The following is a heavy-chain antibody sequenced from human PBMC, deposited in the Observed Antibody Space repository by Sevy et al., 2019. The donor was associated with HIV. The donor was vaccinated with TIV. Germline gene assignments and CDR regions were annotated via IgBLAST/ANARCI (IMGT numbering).Heavy chain of an antibody. J-gene: IGHJ6*02. CDR1: GFTFGDYT. D-gene: IGHD1-26*01. CDR3: TRVEGAADWGMDV. Sequence: GGSLRLSCTPSGFTFGDYTMTWVRQAPGKGLEWVAFIRGKPYGGTTEYAASVKGRFSISRDDSKSIAYLQMNSLKIEDTGVYYCTRVEGAADWGMDVWCQGTTVTVSS. CDR2: IRGKPYGGTT. V-gene: IGHV3-49*04.